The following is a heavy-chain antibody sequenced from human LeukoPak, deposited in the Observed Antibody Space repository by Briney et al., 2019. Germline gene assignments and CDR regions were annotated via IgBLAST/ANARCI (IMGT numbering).Heavy chain of an antibody. J-gene: IGHJ4*02. CDR1: GDSISSGNW. Sequence: SGTLSLTCAVSGDSISSGNWWSWVRQSPGKGLEWIGEISRSGSTNYNPSLKSRLTISVDNSNNQFSLKLSSVTAADTAVYYCAREAVTTTFQYIDYWGQGTLVTVSS. D-gene: IGHD5-12*01. CDR3: AREAVTTTFQYIDY. V-gene: IGHV4-4*02. CDR2: ISRSGST.